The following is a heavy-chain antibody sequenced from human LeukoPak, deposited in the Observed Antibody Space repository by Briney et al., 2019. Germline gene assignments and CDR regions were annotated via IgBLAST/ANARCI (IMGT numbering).Heavy chain of an antibody. CDR2: IKPDGSEK. Sequence: GGSLRLSCAASGFTFSSYWMNRVRQAPGKGLEWVAYIKPDGSEKYYVDSVKGRFTISRDNAKNSLFLQMNSLRAEDTAVYYCVKLWDYWGQGTLVTVSS. J-gene: IGHJ4*02. D-gene: IGHD2/OR15-2a*01. CDR1: GFTFSSYW. V-gene: IGHV3-7*01. CDR3: VKLWDY.